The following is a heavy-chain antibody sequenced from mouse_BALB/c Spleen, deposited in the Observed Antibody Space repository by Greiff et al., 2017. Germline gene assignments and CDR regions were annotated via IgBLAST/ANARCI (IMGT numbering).Heavy chain of an antibody. V-gene: IGHV1S81*02. D-gene: IGHD1-1*01. CDR3: ARPTTVVATPDWYFDV. CDR1: GYTFTSYW. CDR2: INPSNGRT. J-gene: IGHJ1*01. Sequence: QVQLQQPGAELVKPWPSVTLSCQASGYTFTSYWMHWVQQRPGQGLEWIGEINPSNGRTNYNEKFKSKATLTVDTSSSPAYMQLSSLTSEDSAVYYCARPTTVVATPDWYFDVWGAGSTVTVSS.